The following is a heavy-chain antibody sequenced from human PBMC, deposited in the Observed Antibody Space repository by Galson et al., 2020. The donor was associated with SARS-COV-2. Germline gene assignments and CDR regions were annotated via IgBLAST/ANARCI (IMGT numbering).Heavy chain of an antibody. CDR1: GFPFSSFA. CDR2: IAYDGAVT. D-gene: IGHD3-22*01. Sequence: GESLKISCAASGFPFSSFAMHWVRQAPGKGLEWVAIIAYDGAVTYNADSVKGRFTISRDNSRNTLYLQLDRLRAEDTAVYYCAREGPEYSSSYFDYWGQGTLVIVSS. CDR3: AREGPEYSSSYFDY. J-gene: IGHJ4*02. V-gene: IGHV3-30*04.